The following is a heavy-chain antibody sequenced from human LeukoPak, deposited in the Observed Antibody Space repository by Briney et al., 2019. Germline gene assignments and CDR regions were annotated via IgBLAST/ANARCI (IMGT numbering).Heavy chain of an antibody. V-gene: IGHV4-34*01. CDR3: ARGLGRFDP. CDR2: INHSGST. CDR1: GGSFSCYY. J-gene: IGHJ5*02. Sequence: PSETLSLSCAVYGGSFSCYYWSWIRQPPGKGLEWIGEINHSGSTNYNPSLKSRVTISVDTSKNQFSLKLSSVTAADTAVYYCARGLGRFDPWGQGTLVTVSS.